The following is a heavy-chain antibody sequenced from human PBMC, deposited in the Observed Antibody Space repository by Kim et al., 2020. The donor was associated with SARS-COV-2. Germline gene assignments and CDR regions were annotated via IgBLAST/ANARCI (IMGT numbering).Heavy chain of an antibody. V-gene: IGHV4-59*01. D-gene: IGHD3-22*01. CDR2: IYYSGST. J-gene: IGHJ6*02. CDR3: ARLWYYYDSSGYSDYYYGMDV. Sequence: SETLSLTCTVSGGSISSYYCSWIRQPPGKGLEWIGYIYYSGSTNYNPSLKSRVTISVDTSKNPFSLKLSSVTAADTAVYYCARLWYYYDSSGYSDYYYGMDVWGQGTTVTVSS. CDR1: GGSISSYY.